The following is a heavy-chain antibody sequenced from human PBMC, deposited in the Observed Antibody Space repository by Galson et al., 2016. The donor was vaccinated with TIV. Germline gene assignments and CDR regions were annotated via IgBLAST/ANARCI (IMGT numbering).Heavy chain of an antibody. CDR1: GFTFGNYW. J-gene: IGHJ3*02. CDR3: ARLLEWTHEAFDT. Sequence: SLRLSCAASGFTFGNYWMSWARQAPGKGLEWVANIDKDGNEKYYVDPVKGRFTISRDNAKNTLYLQMNSLRAEDMAIFYCARLLEWTHEAFDTWGQGTMVTVSA. V-gene: IGHV3-7*01. CDR2: IDKDGNEK. D-gene: IGHD3-3*01.